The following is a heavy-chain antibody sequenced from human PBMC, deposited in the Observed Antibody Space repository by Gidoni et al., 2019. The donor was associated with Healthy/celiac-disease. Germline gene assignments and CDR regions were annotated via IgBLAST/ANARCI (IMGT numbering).Heavy chain of an antibody. J-gene: IGHJ5*02. Sequence: QVQLQQRGAGLLKPSEILSLTCAVYGGSFIGYYWSWIRQPPGTGLEWIGEINHSGNTNYNPSLKSRVTISVDTSKNQFSLKLGSVTAADTAVYYCARGIVVVPAARAAWFDPWGQGTLVTVSS. CDR2: INHSGNT. CDR3: ARGIVVVPAARAAWFDP. CDR1: GGSFIGYY. D-gene: IGHD2-2*01. V-gene: IGHV4-34*01.